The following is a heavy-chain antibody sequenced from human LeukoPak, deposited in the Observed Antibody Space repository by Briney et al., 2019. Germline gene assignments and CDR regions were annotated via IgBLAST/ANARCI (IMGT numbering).Heavy chain of an antibody. J-gene: IGHJ4*02. D-gene: IGHD3-22*01. CDR1: GGSISSYY. V-gene: IGHV4-4*07. CDR2: IYTSGST. Sequence: SETLSLTCIVSGGSISSYYWSWIRQPAGKGLEWIGRIYTSGSTNYNPSLKSRVTMSVDMSKNQFSLKLSSVTAADTAVYYCARDEYYYDSSGYYLFDYWGQGTLVTVSS. CDR3: ARDEYYYDSSGYYLFDY.